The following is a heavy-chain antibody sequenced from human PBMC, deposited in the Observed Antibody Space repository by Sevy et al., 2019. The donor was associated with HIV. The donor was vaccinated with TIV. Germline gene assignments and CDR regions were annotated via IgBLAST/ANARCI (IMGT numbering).Heavy chain of an antibody. J-gene: IGHJ1*01. CDR1: GFTFSNAW. CDR2: IKSNTDGGTT. D-gene: IGHD3-3*01. Sequence: GGSLRLSCAASGFTFSNAWMSWVRQAPGKGLEWVGRIKSNTDGGTTDYAAPVKGRFTISRDDSKNTLYLPMNSLKTDDTAVYYCTKDRDDFWIARYFQHWGQGTLVTVSS. CDR3: TKDRDDFWIARYFQH. V-gene: IGHV3-15*01.